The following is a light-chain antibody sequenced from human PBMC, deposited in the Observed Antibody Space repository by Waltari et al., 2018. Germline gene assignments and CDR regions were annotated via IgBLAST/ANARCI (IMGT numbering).Light chain of an antibody. J-gene: IGLJ2*01. CDR1: RSDVGAYNY. Sequence: QSALTQPASVSGSPGPSITISCTGTRSDVGAYNYVSWYQQHPGKVPKLIIYDVSHRPSGVSFRFSGSKSDNTASLTISGLQAEDEADYYCISYTTSDTMIFGGGTKLTVL. CDR2: DVS. CDR3: ISYTTSDTMI. V-gene: IGLV2-14*03.